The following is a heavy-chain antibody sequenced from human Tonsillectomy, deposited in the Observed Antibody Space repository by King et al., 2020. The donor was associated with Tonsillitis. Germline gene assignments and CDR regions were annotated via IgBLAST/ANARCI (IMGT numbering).Heavy chain of an antibody. CDR3: AIWYSSSWAADAFDI. V-gene: IGHV1-69*01. J-gene: IGHJ3*02. D-gene: IGHD6-13*01. CDR2: IIPIFGSA. CDR1: GGTFSSYA. Sequence: VQLVESGAEVKKPGSSVKVSCKASGGTFSSYAISWVRQAPGQGLEWMEGIIPIFGSANFAQKFHGSVTSTADESTSTAYMELGSLGSEDTAVYYCAIWYSSSWAADAFDIWGQGTMVTVSS.